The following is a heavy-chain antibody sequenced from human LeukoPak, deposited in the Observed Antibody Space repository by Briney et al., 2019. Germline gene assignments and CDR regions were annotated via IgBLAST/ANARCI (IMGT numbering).Heavy chain of an antibody. V-gene: IGHV3-48*04. CDR1: GFTFSSYS. Sequence: GGSLRLSCAASGFTFSSYSMNWVRQAPGKGLEWVSYISSSSSTIYYADSVKGRFTISRDNAKISLYLQMNSLRAEDTAVYYCARDLSAYYGSGSYFYWGQGTLVTVSS. CDR2: ISSSSSTI. J-gene: IGHJ4*02. D-gene: IGHD3-10*01. CDR3: ARDLSAYYGSGSYFY.